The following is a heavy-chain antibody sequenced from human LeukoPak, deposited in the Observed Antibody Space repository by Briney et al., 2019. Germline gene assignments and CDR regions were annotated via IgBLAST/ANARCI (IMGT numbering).Heavy chain of an antibody. CDR3: AREVQSYYDSSGYEYYYYYMDV. Sequence: SETLSLTCTVSGGSISSSSYYWGWIRQPPGKGLEWIGSIYYSGSTYYNPSLKSRVTISVDTSKNQFSLKLSSVTAADTAVYYCAREVQSYYDSSGYEYYYYYMDVWGKGTTVTISS. V-gene: IGHV4-39*02. CDR1: GGSISSSSYY. J-gene: IGHJ6*03. D-gene: IGHD3-22*01. CDR2: IYYSGST.